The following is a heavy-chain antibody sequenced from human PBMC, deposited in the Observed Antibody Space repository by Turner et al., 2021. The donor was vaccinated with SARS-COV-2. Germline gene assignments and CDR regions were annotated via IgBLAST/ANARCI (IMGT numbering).Heavy chain of an antibody. CDR2: ISAYNGNT. CDR3: ARDRPSAATFLNFDY. Sequence: QVQLVQSGAEVKRPGASVKVSCKASGYTFTSYGISWVRQAPGQGLEWMGWISAYNGNTNYAQKLQGRVTMTTDTPTSTAYMELRSLRSDDTAVYYCARDRPSAATFLNFDYWGQGTLVTVSS. V-gene: IGHV1-18*04. J-gene: IGHJ4*02. CDR1: GYTFTSYG. D-gene: IGHD2-2*01.